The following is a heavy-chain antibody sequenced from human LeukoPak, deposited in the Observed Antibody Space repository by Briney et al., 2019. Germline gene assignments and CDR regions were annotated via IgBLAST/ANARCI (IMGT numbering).Heavy chain of an antibody. J-gene: IGHJ6*02. CDR3: AKKVVGAGSCYDAMDV. Sequence: GGSLRLSCEASGFTFSTYAMSWVRQAPGKGLEWVSAITGSGGSTYYADSVKGRFTISRDNSKNTLYLQMNSLRAEDTAVYYCAKKVVGAGSCYDAMDVWGQGTTVTVSS. CDR2: ITGSGGST. D-gene: IGHD2-15*01. CDR1: GFTFSTYA. V-gene: IGHV3-23*01.